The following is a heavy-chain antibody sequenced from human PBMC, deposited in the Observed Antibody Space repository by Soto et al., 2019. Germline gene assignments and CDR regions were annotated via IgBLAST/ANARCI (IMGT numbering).Heavy chain of an antibody. Sequence: GESLKISCAASGFTFSNAWMNWVRQAPGKGLEWVGRIKSKTDGGTTDYAAPVKGRFTISRDDSKNTLYLQMNSLKTEDTAVYYCTTSHDYGDPIDYWGQGTLVTVSS. CDR3: TTSHDYGDPIDY. J-gene: IGHJ4*02. CDR2: IKSKTDGGTT. V-gene: IGHV3-15*07. D-gene: IGHD4-17*01. CDR1: GFTFSNAW.